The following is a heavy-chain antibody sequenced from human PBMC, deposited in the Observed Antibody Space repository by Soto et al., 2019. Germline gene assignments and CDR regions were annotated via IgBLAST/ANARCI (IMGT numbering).Heavy chain of an antibody. V-gene: IGHV1-18*01. D-gene: IGHD5-18*01. J-gene: IGHJ4*02. CDR1: GYTFTSYG. Sequence: QVQLVQSGAEVKKPGASVKVSCKASGYTFTSYGISWVRQAPGQGLEWMGWISAYNGNTNNAQKLQGRVTITTDTPTSTAYMGLRSLRSDDTAVYYCARDGLGYSYGRVDYWGQGTLVTVSS. CDR2: ISAYNGNT. CDR3: ARDGLGYSYGRVDY.